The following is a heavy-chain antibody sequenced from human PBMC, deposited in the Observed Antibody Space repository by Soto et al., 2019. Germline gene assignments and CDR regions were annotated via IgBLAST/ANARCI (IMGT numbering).Heavy chain of an antibody. CDR1: GFTFSSYW. D-gene: IGHD6-13*01. J-gene: IGHJ4*02. CDR2: IKKDGSEK. Sequence: GGSLRLSCAASGFTFSSYWMSWVRQAPGKGLEWVANIKKDGSEKYYVDSVKGRFTISRDNAKNSLYLQMNSLRAEDTAVYYCARDHSSSWPPYFDYWGQGTLVTVSS. CDR3: ARDHSSSWPPYFDY. V-gene: IGHV3-7*01.